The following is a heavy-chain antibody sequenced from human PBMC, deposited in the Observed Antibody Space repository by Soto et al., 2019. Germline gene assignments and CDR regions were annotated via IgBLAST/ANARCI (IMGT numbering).Heavy chain of an antibody. D-gene: IGHD5-18*01. CDR3: ARDGYSYGHVDY. CDR1: GEGVSIYSGA. CDR2: TYYRSKWYY. J-gene: IGHJ4*02. Sequence: SQTLSLTCVISGEGVSIYSGAWNWIRPSPSRGLEWLGRTYYRSKWYYDYAESVKSRIIVSVDTSKNQFSLQLNSVTPEDTAVYYCARDGYSYGHVDYWGQGTLVTVSS. V-gene: IGHV6-1*01.